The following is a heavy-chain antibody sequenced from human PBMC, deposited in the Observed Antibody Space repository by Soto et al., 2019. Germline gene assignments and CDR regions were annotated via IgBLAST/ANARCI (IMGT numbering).Heavy chain of an antibody. CDR1: GFPRSTSGET. CDR2: IYREVVK. Sequence: QTTLKESGPTLGKPTQTFTLTCTSLGFPRSTSGETVAWVRHPPGQALEWLALIYREVVKRYSPSMKGRLTITRDTSKNQGGLIMTNMDPEDTATYYCAHRLTATAFDIWGQGTMVTVSS. CDR3: AHRLTATAFDI. J-gene: IGHJ3*02. V-gene: IGHV2-5*02. D-gene: IGHD2-21*02.